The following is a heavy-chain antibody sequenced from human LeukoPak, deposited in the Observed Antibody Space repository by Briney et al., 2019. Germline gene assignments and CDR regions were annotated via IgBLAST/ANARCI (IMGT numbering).Heavy chain of an antibody. V-gene: IGHV1-2*06. CDR1: GYTFTGYY. Sequence: SVKVSCKAAGYTFTGYYMFWVRQAPGQGLEWMGRINPNSGGTNYAQKFQGRVTMTRDTSISTAYMELSRLRSDDTAVYYCARGYCSGGSCYSVENWFDPWGQGTLVTVSS. J-gene: IGHJ5*02. D-gene: IGHD2-15*01. CDR2: INPNSGGT. CDR3: ARGYCSGGSCYSVENWFDP.